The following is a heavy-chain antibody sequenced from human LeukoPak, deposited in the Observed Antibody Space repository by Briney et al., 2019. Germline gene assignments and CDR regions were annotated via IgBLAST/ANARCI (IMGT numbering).Heavy chain of an antibody. CDR3: ARKSYRLSGSYFGWIDY. Sequence: GGSLRLSCAVSGFTFSSHWMSWVRQAPGKGLEWVANIKQDGSDKYYVDSVKGRFTISRDDAKNSLYLQMNSLRVEDTAVYYCARKSYRLSGSYFGWIDYWGQGTLVTVSS. CDR1: GFTFSSHW. J-gene: IGHJ4*02. CDR2: IKQDGSDK. D-gene: IGHD1-26*01. V-gene: IGHV3-7*01.